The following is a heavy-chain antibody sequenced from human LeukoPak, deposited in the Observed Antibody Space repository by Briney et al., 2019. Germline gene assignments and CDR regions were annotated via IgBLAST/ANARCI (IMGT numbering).Heavy chain of an antibody. CDR2: ISSSSSTI. D-gene: IGHD2-8*01. V-gene: IGHV3-48*01. CDR3: ARRNRDGVPPNFDY. CDR1: GFTFSSYS. J-gene: IGHJ4*02. Sequence: PGGSLRLSCAASGFTFSSYSMNWVRQAPGKGLEWVSYISSSSSTIYYADSVKGRFTISRDNAKNSLYLQMNSLRAEDTAVYYCARRNRDGVPPNFDYWGQGTLVTVSS.